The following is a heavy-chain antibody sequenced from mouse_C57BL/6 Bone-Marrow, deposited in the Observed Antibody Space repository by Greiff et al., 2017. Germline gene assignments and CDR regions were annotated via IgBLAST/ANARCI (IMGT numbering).Heavy chain of an antibody. D-gene: IGHD2-3*01. V-gene: IGHV1-15*01. CDR3: TRGNDGYSY. Sequence: VKLVESGAELVRPGASVTLSCKASGYTFTDYEMHWVKQTPVHGLEWIGAIDPETGGTAYNQKFKGKAILTADKSSSTASMELRSLTSEDSAVYYCTRGNDGYSYWVQGTLVTVSA. CDR2: IDPETGGT. J-gene: IGHJ3*01. CDR1: GYTFTDYE.